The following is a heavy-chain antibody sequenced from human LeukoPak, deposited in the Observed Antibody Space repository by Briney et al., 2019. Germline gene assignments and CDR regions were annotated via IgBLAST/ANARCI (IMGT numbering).Heavy chain of an antibody. CDR3: ARHRDGQGGPSYFDY. CDR1: GGSISSSSYY. V-gene: IGHV4-39*01. Sequence: SETLSLTCTVSGGSISSSSYYWGWIRQPPGKGLEWIGSIYYSGSTYYNPSLKSRVTISVDTSKNQFSLKLSSVTAADTAVYYCARHRDGQGGPSYFDYWGQGTLVTVSS. CDR2: IYYSGST. J-gene: IGHJ4*02. D-gene: IGHD2-15*01.